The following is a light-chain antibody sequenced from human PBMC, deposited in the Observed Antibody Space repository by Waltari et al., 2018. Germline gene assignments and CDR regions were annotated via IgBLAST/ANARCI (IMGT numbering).Light chain of an antibody. V-gene: IGLV2-23*02. Sequence: QSALTQPASVSGSPGQSITISCTATTSDFGSFVFVSWYQQHPGKSPKVIIYEVGKRPSGVSNRFSGSKSGNTASLTISGVQPEDEADYYCCSYALRSHWVFGGGTKLTVL. CDR2: EVG. CDR3: CSYALRSHWV. J-gene: IGLJ3*02. CDR1: TSDFGSFVF.